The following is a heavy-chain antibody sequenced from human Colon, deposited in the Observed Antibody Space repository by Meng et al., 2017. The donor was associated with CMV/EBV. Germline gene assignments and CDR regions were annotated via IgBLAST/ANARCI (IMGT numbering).Heavy chain of an antibody. CDR2: INRGESQI. Sequence: GGPLKLSCAGSGFFFGGYWMNWVRQVPGKGLEWVANINRGESQICYGDSVKGQFTISGDNAEKSLFLERKSLRVDDTAVYYCVRGTDRDFSGYDFLLWGQGTLVTVSS. D-gene: IGHD5-12*01. CDR3: VRGTDRDFSGYDFLL. J-gene: IGHJ4*02. CDR1: GFFFGGYW. V-gene: IGHV3-7*01.